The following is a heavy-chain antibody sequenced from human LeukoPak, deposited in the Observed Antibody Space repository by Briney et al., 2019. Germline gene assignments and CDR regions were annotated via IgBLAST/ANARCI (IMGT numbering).Heavy chain of an antibody. CDR1: GGSITSYY. CDR3: ARSVHNWNDYFGY. Sequence: SETLSLTCTVSGGSITSYYWSWIRQPPGKGLEWIGYIYYSGSTNYNPSLKSRVTISVDTSKNQFSLKLSSVTAADTAVYYCARSVHNWNDYFGYWGQGTLVTVSS. V-gene: IGHV4-59*01. CDR2: IYYSGST. D-gene: IGHD1-20*01. J-gene: IGHJ4*01.